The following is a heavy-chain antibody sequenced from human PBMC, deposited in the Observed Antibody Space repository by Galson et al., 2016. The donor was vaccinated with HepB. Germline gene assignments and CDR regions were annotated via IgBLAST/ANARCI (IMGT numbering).Heavy chain of an antibody. Sequence: TLSLTCTVSGGSISSGGYYWSWIRQHPGRGLEWIGYIYHSGSTYYNPSLKSRVTISVDMSKSQFSLKLSSVTAADTAVYFCARDRSSGSGSFGYWGQGTLVTVSS. CDR1: GGSISSGGYY. V-gene: IGHV4-31*03. CDR2: IYHSGST. D-gene: IGHD3-10*01. CDR3: ARDRSSGSGSFGY. J-gene: IGHJ4*02.